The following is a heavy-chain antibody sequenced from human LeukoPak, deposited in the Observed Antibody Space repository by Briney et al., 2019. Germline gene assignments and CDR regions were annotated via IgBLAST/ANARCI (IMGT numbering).Heavy chain of an antibody. CDR2: IIPIFGTA. V-gene: IGHV1-69*01. Sequence: SVKVPRKASGGTFSSYAISWVRQAPGQGLEWMGGIIPIFGTANYAQKFQGRVTITADESTSTAYMELSSLRSEDTAVYYCARGVAVAGTIDRSVFPYYFDYWGQGTLVTVSS. CDR3: ARGVAVAGTIDRSVFPYYFDY. J-gene: IGHJ4*02. D-gene: IGHD6-19*01. CDR1: GGTFSSYA.